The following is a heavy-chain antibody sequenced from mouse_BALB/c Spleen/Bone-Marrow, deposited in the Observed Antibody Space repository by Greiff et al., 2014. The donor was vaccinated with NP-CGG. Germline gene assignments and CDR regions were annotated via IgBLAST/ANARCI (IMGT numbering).Heavy chain of an antibody. Sequence: EVMLVESGGGLVKPGGSLKLSCAASGFAFSSYDMSWVRQTPEKRLEWVAYISSGGGSTYYADTVKGRFTISRDNAKNTLYLQMSSLKSEDTAMYYCARQILRGFGYWGQETPVTVSA. CDR3: ARQILRGFGY. CDR1: GFAFSSYD. V-gene: IGHV5-12-1*01. J-gene: IGHJ3*02. CDR2: ISSGGGST. D-gene: IGHD1-1*01.